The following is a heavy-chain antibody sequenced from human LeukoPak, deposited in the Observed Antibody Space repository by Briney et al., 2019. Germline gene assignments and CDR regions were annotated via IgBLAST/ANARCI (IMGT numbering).Heavy chain of an antibody. Sequence: GASVKVSCKVSGYTLTELSMHWVRQAPGKGLEWMGGFDPEDGETIYAQKFQGRVTMTTDTSTSTAYMELRSLRSDDTAVYYCALTGYSGSYSPRGPFDYWGQGTLVTVSS. CDR1: GYTLTELS. CDR3: ALTGYSGSYSPRGPFDY. V-gene: IGHV1-24*01. D-gene: IGHD1-26*01. CDR2: FDPEDGET. J-gene: IGHJ4*02.